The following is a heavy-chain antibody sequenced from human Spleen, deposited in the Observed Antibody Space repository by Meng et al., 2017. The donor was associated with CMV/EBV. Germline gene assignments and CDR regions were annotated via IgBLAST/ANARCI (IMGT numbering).Heavy chain of an antibody. D-gene: IGHD6-19*01. V-gene: IGHV4-34*01. CDR1: GGTFSSYA. Sequence: SCKASGGTFSSYAISWVRQAPGQGLEWIGEINHSGSTNYNPSLKSRVTISVDTSKNQFSLKLSSVTAADTAVYCCARDRVAGTGYFDYWGQGTLVTVSS. CDR3: ARDRVAGTGYFDY. J-gene: IGHJ4*02. CDR2: INHSGST.